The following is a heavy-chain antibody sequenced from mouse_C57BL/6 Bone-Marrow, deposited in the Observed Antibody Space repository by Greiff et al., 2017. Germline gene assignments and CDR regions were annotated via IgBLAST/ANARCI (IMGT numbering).Heavy chain of an antibody. J-gene: IGHJ2*01. CDR1: GYTFTDYY. D-gene: IGHD2-4*01. CDR3: ASDYDYALDY. V-gene: IGHV1-19*01. Sequence: VQLQQSGPVLVKPGASVKMSCKASGYTFTDYYMNWVKQSHGKSLEWIGVINPYNGGTSYNQKFKGKATLTVDKSSSTAYMELNSLTSEDSAVYYCASDYDYALDYWGQGTTLTVSS. CDR2: INPYNGGT.